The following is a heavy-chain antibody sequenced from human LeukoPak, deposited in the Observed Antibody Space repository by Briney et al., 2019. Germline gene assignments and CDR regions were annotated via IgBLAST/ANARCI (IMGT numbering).Heavy chain of an antibody. D-gene: IGHD3-22*01. V-gene: IGHV5-51*01. CDR3: ARNHGSSGYSFDY. J-gene: IGHJ4*02. CDR1: GYSFTSYW. Sequence: GESLKISCTASGYSFTSYWIGWVRQMPGKGLEWMGIIYPGDSDTRYSPSFQGQVTISADKSISTAYLQWSSLKASDSALYYCARNHGSSGYSFDYWGQGTVAPVSS. CDR2: IYPGDSDT.